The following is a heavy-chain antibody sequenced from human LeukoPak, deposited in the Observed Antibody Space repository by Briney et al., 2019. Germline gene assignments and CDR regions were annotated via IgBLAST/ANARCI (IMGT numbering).Heavy chain of an antibody. CDR1: GGSISNHY. J-gene: IGHJ6*03. V-gene: IGHV4-59*11. CDR3: ARAAGKEGYYYYYYYMDV. D-gene: IGHD6-13*01. Sequence: SETLSLTCTVSGGSISNHYWSWIRQPPGKGLEWIGYIYYSGSTNYNPSLKSRVTISVDTSKNQFSLKLSSVTAADTAVYYCARAAGKEGYYYYYYYMDVWGKGTTVTVSS. CDR2: IYYSGST.